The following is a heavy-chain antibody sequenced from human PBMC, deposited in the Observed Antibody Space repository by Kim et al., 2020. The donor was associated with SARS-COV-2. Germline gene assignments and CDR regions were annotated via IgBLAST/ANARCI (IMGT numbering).Heavy chain of an antibody. Sequence: SETLSLTCTVSGGSISSYYWSWIRQPRGRGLGWIGNTFSSGGTNYNPSLKSRVTISVDTSKNQFSLKLSSVTAADTAVYYCARGGTRGAENWFDPWGQGTLVTVSS. CDR3: ARGGTRGAENWFDP. D-gene: IGHD3-16*01. J-gene: IGHJ5*02. CDR2: TFSSGGT. CDR1: GGSISSYY. V-gene: IGHV4-59*13.